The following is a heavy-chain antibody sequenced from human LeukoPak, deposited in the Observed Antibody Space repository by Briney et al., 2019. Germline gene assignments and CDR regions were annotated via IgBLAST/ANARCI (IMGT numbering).Heavy chain of an antibody. J-gene: IGHJ6*03. Sequence: ASVTVSCTSSGFTFTSYGITWVRQAPGQGLEWMGWIITYNGNTHYAQKLQGRVTLTTDTSTNTAYMELRGLRSDDTAVYYCAKTTVTSEDYYYYYMDVRGKGTTVTVSS. CDR2: IITYNGNT. D-gene: IGHD4-17*01. CDR3: AKTTVTSEDYYYYYMDV. V-gene: IGHV1-18*01. CDR1: GFTFTSYG.